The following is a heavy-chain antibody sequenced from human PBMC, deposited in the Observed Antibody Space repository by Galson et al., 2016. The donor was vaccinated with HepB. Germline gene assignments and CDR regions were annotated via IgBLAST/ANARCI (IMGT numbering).Heavy chain of an antibody. J-gene: IGHJ6*02. CDR1: GFTFSRSG. Sequence: SLRLSCAGSGFTFSRSGLNWVRQAPGRGLEWISYISSALRPIYYADSVKGRFTLSRDNAKNSVYLQMNSLRAEDTGVYYCARDPGALYNHLGSDVNQYGMDVWGQGTTVTVSS. CDR3: ARDPGALYNHLGSDVNQYGMDV. CDR2: ISSALRPI. D-gene: IGHD3-3*02. V-gene: IGHV3-48*01.